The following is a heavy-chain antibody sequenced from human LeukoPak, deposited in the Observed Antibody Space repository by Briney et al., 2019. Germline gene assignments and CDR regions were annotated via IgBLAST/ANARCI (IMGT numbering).Heavy chain of an antibody. D-gene: IGHD3-10*01. CDR3: ARDGIMITMVRGVIGYYYGMDV. Sequence: ETLSLTCTVSGDSITGYHWSWVRQPPGKGLEWIGYIYYSGSTNYSPSLSSRVTISVDTSKNQFSLKLSSVTAADTAVYYCARDGIMITMVRGVIGYYYGMDVWGQGTTVTVSS. J-gene: IGHJ6*02. CDR1: GDSITGYH. V-gene: IGHV4-59*12. CDR2: IYYSGST.